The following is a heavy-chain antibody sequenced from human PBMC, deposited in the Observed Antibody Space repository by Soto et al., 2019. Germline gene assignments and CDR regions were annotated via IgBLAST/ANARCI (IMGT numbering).Heavy chain of an antibody. Sequence: SATLSLTCSVSGGSISSDDYYWTWIRQPPGEGLEWIGYIYYTGRTSSTPSLESRVNISIDTSKNQFSLKLSSVSAADKAVYYCAREGSSSPEYFDFWGPGTLVTVSA. CDR3: AREGSSSPEYFDF. CDR2: IYYTGRT. CDR1: GGSISSDDYY. V-gene: IGHV4-30-4*01. J-gene: IGHJ4*02. D-gene: IGHD2-15*01.